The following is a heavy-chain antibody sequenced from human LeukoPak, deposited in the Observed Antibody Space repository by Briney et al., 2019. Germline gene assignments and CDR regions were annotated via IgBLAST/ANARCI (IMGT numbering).Heavy chain of an antibody. CDR3: ARLISQICDFWSGYYYYMDV. J-gene: IGHJ6*03. Sequence: ASVKVSCKASGYTFTSYDINWVRQATGQGLEWMGWMNPNSGNTGYAQKFQGRVTMTRNTSISTAYMELSSLRSEDTAVYYCARLISQICDFWSGYYYYMDVWGKGTTVTVSS. D-gene: IGHD3-3*01. CDR1: GYTFTSYD. CDR2: MNPNSGNT. V-gene: IGHV1-8*01.